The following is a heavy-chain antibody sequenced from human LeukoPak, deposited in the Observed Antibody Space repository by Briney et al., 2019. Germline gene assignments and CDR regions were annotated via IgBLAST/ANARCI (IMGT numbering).Heavy chain of an antibody. J-gene: IGHJ3*02. CDR3: ARDVVGATPLDAFDI. CDR2: INWNGGST. Sequence: GGSLRLSCAASGFTFDDYGMSWVRQAPGKGLEWVSGINWNGGSTGYADSVKGRFTISRDNAKNSLYLQMNSLRAEDTALYHCARDVVGATPLDAFDIWGQGTMVTVSS. D-gene: IGHD1-26*01. CDR1: GFTFDDYG. V-gene: IGHV3-20*01.